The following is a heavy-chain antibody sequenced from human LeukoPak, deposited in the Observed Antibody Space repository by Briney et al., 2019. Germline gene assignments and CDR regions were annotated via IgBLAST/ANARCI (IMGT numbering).Heavy chain of an antibody. V-gene: IGHV3-48*01. CDR2: ISSSDNTI. Sequence: GGSLRLSCAGSAFTFSSYSMNWVRQTPGKGLEWVSFISSSDNTIYYADSVKGRFTISRDNAENSLFLQMHSLRAEDTAMYYCVKDGHGGSPRFQYWGQGTLVTVSS. J-gene: IGHJ4*02. CDR3: VKDGHGGSPRFQY. CDR1: AFTFSSYS.